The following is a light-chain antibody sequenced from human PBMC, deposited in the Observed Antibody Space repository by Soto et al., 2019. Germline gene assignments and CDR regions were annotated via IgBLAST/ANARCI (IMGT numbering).Light chain of an antibody. CDR1: QRVSSN. J-gene: IGKJ1*01. Sequence: EIVMTQSPATLSVSPGERATLSCRASQRVSSNVAWFQQKPGQAPRLLIYGPSSRAAGVPARFSGSGSGTEFTLTISSLQSEDFAVYYCQQYNNWPRTFGQGTKVEIK. CDR3: QQYNNWPRT. CDR2: GPS. V-gene: IGKV3-15*01.